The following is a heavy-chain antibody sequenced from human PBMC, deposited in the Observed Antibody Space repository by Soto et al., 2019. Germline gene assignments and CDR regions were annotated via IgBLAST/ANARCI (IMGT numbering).Heavy chain of an antibody. CDR3: ARRGPTPYGSGSYYYYYYYGMDV. CDR2: IFYSGST. D-gene: IGHD3-10*01. Sequence: SETLSLTCTVSGGSISSSSYYWGWIRQPPGKGLEWIGSIFYSGSTYYNPSPKSRVTISVDTSKNQFSLKLTSVTAADTAVYYCARRGPTPYGSGSYYYYYYYGMDVWGQGTTVTVSS. J-gene: IGHJ6*02. CDR1: GGSISSSSYY. V-gene: IGHV4-39*01.